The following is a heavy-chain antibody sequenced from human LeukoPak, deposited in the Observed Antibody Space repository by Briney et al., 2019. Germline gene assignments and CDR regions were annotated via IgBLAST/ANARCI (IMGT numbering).Heavy chain of an antibody. J-gene: IGHJ4*02. Sequence: SVKVSCKASGFTFTSSAVQWVRQARGQRLEWIGWIVVGSGNTNYAQKFQERVTITRDVSTSTAYMELSSLRSEDTAVYYCANSRSTGRGYYPPTYFDSWGQGTQVTVSS. CDR1: GFTFTSSA. CDR2: IVVGSGNT. V-gene: IGHV1-58*01. CDR3: ANSRSTGRGYYPPTYFDS. D-gene: IGHD3-3*01.